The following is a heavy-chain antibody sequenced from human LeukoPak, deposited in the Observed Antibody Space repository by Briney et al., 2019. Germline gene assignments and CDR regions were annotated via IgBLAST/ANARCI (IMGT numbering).Heavy chain of an antibody. J-gene: IGHJ3*02. Sequence: SETLSLTCTVSGGSISSYYWSWIRPPAGKGLEWIGRIYTSGSTHYNPSLKSRVTMSVDTSKNQFSLKLSSVTAADTAVYYCARESYIYGSGSHDAFDIWGQGTMVAVSS. CDR2: IYTSGST. CDR3: ARESYIYGSGSHDAFDI. V-gene: IGHV4-4*07. CDR1: GGSISSYY. D-gene: IGHD3-10*01.